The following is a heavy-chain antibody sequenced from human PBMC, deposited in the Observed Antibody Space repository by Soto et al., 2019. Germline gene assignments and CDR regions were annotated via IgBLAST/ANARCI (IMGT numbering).Heavy chain of an antibody. Sequence: QVQLVESGGGVVQPGRSLRLSCAASGFTFSSYGMHWVRQAQGKGLGWVAVISYDGSKKYYADSVKGRFTISRDNSKNTLYLQMTSLRAEDRAVYSCATGDIVVVPAAIFYWGQGTLVTVSS. CDR2: ISYDGSKK. D-gene: IGHD2-2*01. CDR1: GFTFSSYG. J-gene: IGHJ4*02. CDR3: ATGDIVVVPAAIFY. V-gene: IGHV3-30*03.